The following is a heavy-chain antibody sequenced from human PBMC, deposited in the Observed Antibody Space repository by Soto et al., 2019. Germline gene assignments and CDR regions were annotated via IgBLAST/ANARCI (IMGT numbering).Heavy chain of an antibody. Sequence: VQLQESGPGLVKPSETLSLTCTVSGGSISSYYWSWMRQPPGKGLEWIGYIYYSGSTNYNPSLKSRVTISVDTSKNQFSLKLSSVTAADTAVYYCARRYGAYFDYWGQGTLVTVSS. CDR2: IYYSGST. D-gene: IGHD4-17*01. CDR1: GGSISSYY. J-gene: IGHJ4*02. CDR3: ARRYGAYFDY. V-gene: IGHV4-59*08.